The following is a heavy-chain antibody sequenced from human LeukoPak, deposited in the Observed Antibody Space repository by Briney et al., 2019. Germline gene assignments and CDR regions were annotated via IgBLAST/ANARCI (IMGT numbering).Heavy chain of an antibody. V-gene: IGHV1-24*01. J-gene: IGHJ4*02. CDR3: ATDRSYSSSNFDY. D-gene: IGHD6-6*01. CDR2: FDPEDGET. CDR1: GYTFTSYA. Sequence: GASVKVSCKASGYTFTSYAMHWVRQVPGKGLEWMGGFDPEDGETIYAQKFQGRVTMTEDTSTDTAYMELSSLRSEDTAVYYCATDRSYSSSNFDYWGQGTLVTVSS.